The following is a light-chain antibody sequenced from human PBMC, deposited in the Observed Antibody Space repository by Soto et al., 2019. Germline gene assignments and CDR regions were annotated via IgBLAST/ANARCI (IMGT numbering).Light chain of an antibody. CDR2: GVS. V-gene: IGKV1-39*01. CDR1: ETINKY. CDR3: QQSYTSPRT. J-gene: IGKJ1*01. Sequence: DIQMTQSPSSLSASIGDRVTITCRASETINKYLTWYQQKPGKAPKVLIFGVSTLQSGVPSRFSGSGSGTDFTLTISSLHPEDSATYYCQQSYTSPRTFGQGTKVEIK.